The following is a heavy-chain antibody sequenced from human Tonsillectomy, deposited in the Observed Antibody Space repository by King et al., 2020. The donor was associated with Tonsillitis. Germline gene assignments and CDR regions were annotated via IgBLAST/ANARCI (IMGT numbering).Heavy chain of an antibody. CDR1: GFTFDDYA. Sequence: VQLVESGGGLVQPGRSLRLSCAASGFTFDDYAMHWVRQAPGKGLEWVSGISWNSGSIGYADSVKGRFTISRDNAKNSLYLQMNSLRPEDTALYYCAKDTQLGIGGVFDYWGQGTLVTVSS. V-gene: IGHV3-9*01. CDR2: ISWNSGSI. J-gene: IGHJ4*02. D-gene: IGHD7-27*01. CDR3: AKDTQLGIGGVFDY.